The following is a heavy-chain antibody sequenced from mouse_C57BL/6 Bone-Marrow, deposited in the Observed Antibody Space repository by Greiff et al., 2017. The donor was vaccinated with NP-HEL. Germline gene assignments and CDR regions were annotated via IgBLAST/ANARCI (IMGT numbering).Heavy chain of an antibody. CDR1: GYTFTSYG. Sequence: VQLQQSGAELVKPGASVKMSCKASGYTFTSYGISWVKQRTGQGLEWIGEIYPRSGNTYYNEKFKGKATLTADKSSSTAYMELHSLTSEDSAVYFFASDYGSPYCDVWGTGTTVTVSS. D-gene: IGHD1-1*01. CDR2: IYPRSGNT. J-gene: IGHJ1*03. CDR3: ASDYGSPYCDV. V-gene: IGHV1-81*01.